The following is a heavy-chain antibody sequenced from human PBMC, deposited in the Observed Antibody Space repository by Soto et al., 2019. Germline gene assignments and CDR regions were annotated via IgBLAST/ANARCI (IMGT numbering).Heavy chain of an antibody. Sequence: ASVXVAFKTSGYTFTSFGITFFLQAPGQGLEWMGWISTYNDDTKYAQKVQGRLTMTTDTSTSTAYMELRSLTSDDTAVYYCARQFCSGINCENWLETWGQGTLLKVYS. CDR1: GYTFTSFG. J-gene: IGHJ5*02. V-gene: IGHV1-18*01. CDR3: ARQFCSGINCENWLET. CDR2: ISTYNDDT. D-gene: IGHD2-2*01.